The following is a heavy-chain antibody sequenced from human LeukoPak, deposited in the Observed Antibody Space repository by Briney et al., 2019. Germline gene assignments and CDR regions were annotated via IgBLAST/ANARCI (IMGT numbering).Heavy chain of an antibody. J-gene: IGHJ4*02. CDR1: GFTFSSYE. CDR2: ISSSGSAI. CDR3: AREKLSFFDSSGYFDY. Sequence: VGSLRLSCAASGFTFSSYEMNWVRQAPGKGLEWVSFISSSGSAIHYADSVRGRFTISRDNAKNSLYLQMSRLRAEDTAVYYCAREKLSFFDSSGYFDYWGQGTLVTVSS. D-gene: IGHD3-22*01. V-gene: IGHV3-48*03.